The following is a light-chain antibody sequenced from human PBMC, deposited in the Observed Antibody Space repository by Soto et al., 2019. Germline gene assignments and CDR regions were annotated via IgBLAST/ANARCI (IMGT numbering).Light chain of an antibody. CDR3: VQFSHFPRT. V-gene: IGKV2-24*01. CDR1: QSLVYSDGNTY. Sequence: DIVLTQTPLSSPVTLGQPASISCRSSQSLVYSDGNTYLSWLQQRPGQPPRLLIYQISNRFSGVPDRFSGSGAGTVFTLKISRVEAEDVGVYSCVQFSHFPRTFGQGPKVEIK. J-gene: IGKJ1*01. CDR2: QIS.